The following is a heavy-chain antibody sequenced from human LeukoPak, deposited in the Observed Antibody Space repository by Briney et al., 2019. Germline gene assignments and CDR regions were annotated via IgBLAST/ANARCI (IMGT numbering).Heavy chain of an antibody. CDR1: GVSMTNDR. J-gene: IGHJ4*02. D-gene: IGHD2-15*01. CDR2: IYYSGST. V-gene: IGHV4-59*05. CDR3: ESGDID. Sequence: PSETLSLTCSVSGVSMTNDRWTWIRQAPGKGLEWIGSIYYSGSTYYNPSLKSRVTISVDTSKNQFSLKLSSVTAADTAVYYCESGDIDWGQGTLVTVSS.